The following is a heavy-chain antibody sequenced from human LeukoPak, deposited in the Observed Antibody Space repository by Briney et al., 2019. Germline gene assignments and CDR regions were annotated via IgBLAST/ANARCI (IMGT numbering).Heavy chain of an antibody. CDR1: GFTLSSYE. Sequence: GGSLRLSCAASGFTLSSYEMNWVRQAPGKGLEWVSYISSSVSTIYYADSVKGRFTISRDNAKNSLYLQMNSLRAEDTAVYYCARSPPLELNYYYGMDVWGQGTTVTVSS. D-gene: IGHD1-7*01. V-gene: IGHV3-48*03. J-gene: IGHJ6*02. CDR2: ISSSVSTI. CDR3: ARSPPLELNYYYGMDV.